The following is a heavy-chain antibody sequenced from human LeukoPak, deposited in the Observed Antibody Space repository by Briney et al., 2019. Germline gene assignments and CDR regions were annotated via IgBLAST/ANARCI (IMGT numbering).Heavy chain of an antibody. CDR2: ISGSGGST. V-gene: IGHV3-23*01. D-gene: IGHD3-22*01. J-gene: IGHJ4*02. CDR3: AKFIFPTNDSNGSLDY. Sequence: PGGSLRLSCAASGFTFNIYAMSWVRQAPGKGLEWVAGISGSGGSTGYADSVKGRFSISRDNSKNTLYLQMNILRADDTAVYYCAKFIFPTNDSNGSLDYWGQGALVTVSS. CDR1: GFTFNIYA.